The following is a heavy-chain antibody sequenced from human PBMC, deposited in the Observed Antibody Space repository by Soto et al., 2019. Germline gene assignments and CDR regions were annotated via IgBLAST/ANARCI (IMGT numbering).Heavy chain of an antibody. CDR3: ARVEDFWSGYYLDSTLEGRVVVGASTMIDFPNPLQPLP. CDR1: GFTFSSYS. Sequence: GGSLRLSCAASGFTFSSYSMNWVRQAPGKGLEWVSYISSSSSTIYYADSVKGRFTISRNNAKNSLYLQMNSLRAEDTAVYYCARVEDFWSGYYLDSTLEGRVVVGASTMIDFPNPLQPLPWG. CDR2: ISSSSSTI. D-gene: IGHD3-3*01. V-gene: IGHV3-48*01. J-gene: IGHJ5*02.